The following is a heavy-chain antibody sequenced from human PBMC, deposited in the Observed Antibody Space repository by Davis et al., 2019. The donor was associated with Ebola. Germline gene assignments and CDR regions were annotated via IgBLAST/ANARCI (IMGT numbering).Heavy chain of an antibody. CDR1: GYIFTNYD. Sequence: ASVKVSCKASGYIFTNYDINWVRQAPGHGLEWMGWMNPTSGNTGYAQKFQGRVTMARNTSISTAYMELSSLRSEDTAVYYCVREGSGWYVDNWFDPWGQGTLVTVSS. CDR2: MNPTSGNT. J-gene: IGHJ5*02. V-gene: IGHV1-8*01. CDR3: VREGSGWYVDNWFDP. D-gene: IGHD6-19*01.